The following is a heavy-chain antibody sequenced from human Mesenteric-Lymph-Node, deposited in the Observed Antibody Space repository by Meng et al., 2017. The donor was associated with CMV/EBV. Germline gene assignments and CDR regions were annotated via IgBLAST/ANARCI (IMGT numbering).Heavy chain of an antibody. CDR3: ARVGRAYCSSTSCYTRAFDI. CDR2: IIPIFGTA. CDR1: GGTFSSYA. Sequence: SVKVSCKASGGTFSSYAISWVRQAPGQGLEWMGGIIPIFGTANYAQKFQGRVTITADKSTSTAYMELSSLRSEDTAVYYCARVGRAYCSSTSCYTRAFDIWGQGTMVTVSS. D-gene: IGHD2-2*02. J-gene: IGHJ3*02. V-gene: IGHV1-69*06.